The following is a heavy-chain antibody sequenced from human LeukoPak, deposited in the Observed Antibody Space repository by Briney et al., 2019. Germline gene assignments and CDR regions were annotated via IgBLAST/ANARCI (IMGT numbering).Heavy chain of an antibody. CDR3: ARDLVISIAAAVGY. CDR1: GYTFTSFA. D-gene: IGHD6-13*01. CDR2: INTNTGNP. Sequence: ASVKVSCKASGYTFTSFAINWVRQAPGQGLEWMGWINTNTGNPTYAQGFTGRFVFSLDTSVSTAYLQISSLKAEDTAVYYCARDLVISIAAAVGYWGQGTLVTVSS. J-gene: IGHJ4*02. V-gene: IGHV7-4-1*02.